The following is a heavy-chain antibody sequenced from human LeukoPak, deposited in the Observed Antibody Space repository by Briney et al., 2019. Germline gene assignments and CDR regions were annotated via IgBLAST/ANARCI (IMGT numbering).Heavy chain of an antibody. V-gene: IGHV1-2*02. Sequence: GASVKVSCKASGYTFTGYYMHWVRQAPGQGLEWMGWINPNSGGTNYAQKFQGRVTMTRDTSISTAYMELSSLTSDDTAVYYCARALDTLPSYATDYWGQGTLVTVSS. CDR3: ARALDTLPSYATDY. J-gene: IGHJ4*02. CDR2: INPNSGGT. CDR1: GYTFTGYY. D-gene: IGHD3-3*02.